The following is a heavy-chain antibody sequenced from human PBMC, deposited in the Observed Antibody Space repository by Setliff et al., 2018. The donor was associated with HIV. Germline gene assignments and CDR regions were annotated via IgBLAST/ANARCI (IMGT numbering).Heavy chain of an antibody. D-gene: IGHD3-16*01. CDR1: GYSISSDYF. Sequence: SETLSLTCAVSGYSISSDYFWGWIRQPPGRRLEWIVSFYQSGNMYYNPSLKRRVTISVATSQNPFSLRPTSVTAAATAFYSCARGGRSWFQNFNCAFEIWGQGTMVTVSS. CDR3: ARGGRSWFQNFNCAFEI. J-gene: IGHJ3*02. V-gene: IGHV4-38-2*01. CDR2: FYQSGNM.